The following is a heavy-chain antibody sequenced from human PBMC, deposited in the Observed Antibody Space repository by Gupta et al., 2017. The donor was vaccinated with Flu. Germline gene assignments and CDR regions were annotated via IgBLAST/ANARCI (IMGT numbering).Heavy chain of an antibody. CDR3: ASGELRLGELSFRGGFDY. D-gene: IGHD3-16*02. Sequence: QVQLQESGPGLVKHSETLSLTCSVSGGSISSNYWCWVRQPPGKGLEWIGYIYYSGSTNYNPSLKSRVTISVDTSKNQFSLKRSSVTAADTAVYYCASGELRLGELSFRGGFDYWGQGTLVTVSS. CDR1: GGSISSNY. CDR2: IYYSGST. J-gene: IGHJ4*02. V-gene: IGHV4-59*01.